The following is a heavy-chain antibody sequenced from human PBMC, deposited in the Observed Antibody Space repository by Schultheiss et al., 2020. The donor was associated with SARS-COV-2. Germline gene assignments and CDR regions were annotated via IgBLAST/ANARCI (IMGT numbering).Heavy chain of an antibody. D-gene: IGHD2-2*01. CDR3: TSRVPAAMGVVY. CDR2: IRSKAYGGTT. Sequence: SCTASGFTFGDYAMSWFRQAPGKGLEWVGFIRSKAYGGTTEYAASVKGRFTISRDDSKSIAYLQMNSLKTEDTAVYYCTSRVPAAMGVVYWGQGTLVTVSS. J-gene: IGHJ4*02. V-gene: IGHV3-49*03. CDR1: GFTFGDYA.